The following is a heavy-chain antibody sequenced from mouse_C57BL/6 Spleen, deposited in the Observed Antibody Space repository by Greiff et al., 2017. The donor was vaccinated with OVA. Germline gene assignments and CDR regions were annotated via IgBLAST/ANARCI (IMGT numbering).Heavy chain of an antibody. CDR2: IDPSDSYT. Sequence: QVQLQQPGAELVMPGASVKLSCKASGYTFTSYWMHWVKQRPGQGLEWIGEIDPSDSYTNYNQKFKGKSTLTVDKSSNTAYMQLSSLTSEDSAVYYCARYGGSTPNFDYWGQGTTLTVSS. V-gene: IGHV1-69*01. CDR3: ARYGGSTPNFDY. CDR1: GYTFTSYW. D-gene: IGHD1-1*02. J-gene: IGHJ2*01.